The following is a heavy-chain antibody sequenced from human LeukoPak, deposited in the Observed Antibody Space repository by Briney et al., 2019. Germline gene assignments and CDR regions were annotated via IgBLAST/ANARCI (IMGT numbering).Heavy chain of an antibody. Sequence: GGSLRLSCAASGSIFSTYAMGWVRQAPGKGLEWVAVISYDGSNKYYADSVKGRFTISRDNSKNTLYLQMNSLRAEDTAVYYCARDGPFTFGDLSYFDYWGQGTLVTVSS. CDR2: ISYDGSNK. J-gene: IGHJ4*02. D-gene: IGHD3-16*01. CDR1: GSIFSTYA. V-gene: IGHV3-30*04. CDR3: ARDGPFTFGDLSYFDY.